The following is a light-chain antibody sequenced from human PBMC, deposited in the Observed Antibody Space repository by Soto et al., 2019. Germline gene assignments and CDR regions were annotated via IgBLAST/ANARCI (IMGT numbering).Light chain of an antibody. CDR3: QQYNRYST. CDR2: AAS. Sequence: DIQMTQSPSTLSASVGDRVTITCRASQSISSWLAWYQQKPGKAPKLLIYAASTLQSGVPSRFSGSGSGTEFTLTISSLQPDDSATYYCQQYNRYSTFGQGTRLEIK. CDR1: QSISSW. J-gene: IGKJ5*01. V-gene: IGKV1-5*01.